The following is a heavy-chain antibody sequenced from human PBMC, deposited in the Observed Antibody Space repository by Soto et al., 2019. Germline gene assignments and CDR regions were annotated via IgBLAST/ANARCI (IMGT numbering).Heavy chain of an antibody. V-gene: IGHV3-21*01. CDR2: ISSSSSYT. CDR1: GFTFSSYT. Sequence: EVQLVESGGGLVKPGGSLRLSCAASGFTFSSYTMNWVRQAPGKGLEWVSSISSSSSYTSYVDSVKGRFTISRDNAKSCMYMQINSLRAEDTAVYYCARDYYYDRSGYSPLDYWGQGTLVTVSS. CDR3: ARDYYYDRSGYSPLDY. J-gene: IGHJ4*02. D-gene: IGHD3-22*01.